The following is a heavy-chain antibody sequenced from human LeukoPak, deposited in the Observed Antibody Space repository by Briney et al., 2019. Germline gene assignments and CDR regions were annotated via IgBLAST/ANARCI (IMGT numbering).Heavy chain of an antibody. CDR1: GGSFSGYY. Sequence: PSETLSLTCAVYGGSFSGYYWSWIRQPPGKGLEWIGEINHSGSTNYNPSLKSRVTISVDTSKNQFSLKLSSVTAADTAVYYCAREIVQRSTWCDPWGQGTLVTVSS. CDR2: INHSGST. J-gene: IGHJ5*02. D-gene: IGHD2-8*01. CDR3: AREIVQRSTWCDP. V-gene: IGHV4-34*01.